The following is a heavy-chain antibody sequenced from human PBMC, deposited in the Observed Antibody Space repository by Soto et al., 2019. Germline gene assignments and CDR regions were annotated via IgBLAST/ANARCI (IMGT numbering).Heavy chain of an antibody. V-gene: IGHV3-15*01. Sequence: EVKLVESGGGLVKPGGSLRLSCAASGLTFTNAWMSWVRQAPGKGLEWVGRIKSKIDGGTTDYAAPVKGRFTISRDNSKIILYLQMNSLKTWDTAVYYCTTPPVNYDILTWGQGTLVTVSS. CDR3: TTPPVNYDILT. CDR2: IKSKIDGGTT. J-gene: IGHJ5*02. D-gene: IGHD3-9*01. CDR1: GLTFTNAW.